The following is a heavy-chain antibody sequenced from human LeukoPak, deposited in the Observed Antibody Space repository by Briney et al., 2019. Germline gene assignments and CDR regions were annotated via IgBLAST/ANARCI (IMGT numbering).Heavy chain of an antibody. J-gene: IGHJ4*02. V-gene: IGHV3-15*01. CDR2: IKSKTDGGTT. CDR3: TTVGQNYSDYNY. Sequence: PGRSLRLSCAASGFTFSNAWMSWVRQAPGKGLEWVGRIKSKTDGGTTDCAAPVKGRFTISRDDSKNTLYLQMNSLKTEDTAVYYCTTVGQNYSDYNYWGQGTLVTVSS. D-gene: IGHD4-11*01. CDR1: GFTFSNAW.